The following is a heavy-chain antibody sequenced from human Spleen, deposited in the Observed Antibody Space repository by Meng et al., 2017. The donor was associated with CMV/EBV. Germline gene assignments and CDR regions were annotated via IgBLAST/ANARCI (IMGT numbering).Heavy chain of an antibody. J-gene: IGHJ3*02. CDR1: GYTFTGYY. CDR2: INPNSGGT. V-gene: IGHV1-2*02. CDR3: ALQLWSDAFDI. D-gene: IGHD5-18*01. Sequence: ASVKVSCKASGYTFTGYYMHWVRQAPGQGLEWMGWINPNSGGTNYAQRFQGRVTMTRDTSISTAYMELRRLRSDDTAVYYCALQLWSDAFDIWGPGTMVTVSS.